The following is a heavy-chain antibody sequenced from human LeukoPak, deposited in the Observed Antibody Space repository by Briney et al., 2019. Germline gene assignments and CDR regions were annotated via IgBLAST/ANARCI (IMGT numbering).Heavy chain of an antibody. V-gene: IGHV3-30*02. CDR1: GFTFSSYG. Sequence: TGGSLRLSCAASGFTFSSYGMHWVRQAPGKGLEWVAFIRYDGSNKYYADSVKGRFTTSRDNSKNTLYLQMNSLRAEDTAVYYCAKAVSRVGVTGEDWFDPWGQGTLVTVSS. CDR2: IRYDGSNK. D-gene: IGHD1-26*01. J-gene: IGHJ5*02. CDR3: AKAVSRVGVTGEDWFDP.